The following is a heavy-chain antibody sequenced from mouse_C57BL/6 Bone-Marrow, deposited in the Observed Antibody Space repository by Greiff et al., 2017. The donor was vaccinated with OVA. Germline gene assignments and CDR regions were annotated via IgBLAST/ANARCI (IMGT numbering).Heavy chain of an antibody. CDR3: MTWFAY. CDR2: INPNNGGT. J-gene: IGHJ3*01. Sequence: EVQLQQSGPELVKPGASVKISCKASGYTFTDYYMNWVKQSHGKSLEWIGDINPNNGGTSYNQKFKGKATLTVGKSSSTAYMELRSLTSEDSAVYYCMTWFAYWGQGTLVTVSA. V-gene: IGHV1-26*01. CDR1: GYTFTDYY.